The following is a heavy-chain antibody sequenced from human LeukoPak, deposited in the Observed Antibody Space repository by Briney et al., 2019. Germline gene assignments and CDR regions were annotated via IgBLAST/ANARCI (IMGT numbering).Heavy chain of an antibody. CDR2: INPNSGGT. D-gene: IGHD3-16*01. Sequence: ASVKVSCKASGYTFTGYYMHWVRQAPGQGLEWMGWINPNSGGTNYAQKLQGRVTMTTDTSTSTAYMELRSLRSDDTAVYYCARKRFARMYYFDYWGQGTLVTVSS. V-gene: IGHV1-2*02. CDR1: GYTFTGYY. CDR3: ARKRFARMYYFDY. J-gene: IGHJ4*02.